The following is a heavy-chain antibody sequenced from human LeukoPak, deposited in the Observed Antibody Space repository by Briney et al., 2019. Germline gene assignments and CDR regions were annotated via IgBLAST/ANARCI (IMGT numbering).Heavy chain of an antibody. CDR3: ARHKDIVVVPAAKEFDY. CDR1: GFTFSRYG. D-gene: IGHD2-2*01. J-gene: IGHJ4*02. V-gene: IGHV3-23*01. Sequence: GGTLRLSCAASGFTFSRYGMSWVRQAPGKGLEWVSAISGSGGSTYYADSVKGRFTISRDNSKNTLCLQMNSLRAEDTAVYYCARHKDIVVVPAAKEFDYWGQGTLVTVSS. CDR2: ISGSGGST.